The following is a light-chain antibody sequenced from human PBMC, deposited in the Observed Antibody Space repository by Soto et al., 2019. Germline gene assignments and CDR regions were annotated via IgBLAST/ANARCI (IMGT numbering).Light chain of an antibody. V-gene: IGKV3-11*01. CDR2: DAS. CDR1: QSVSGY. CDR3: QQRSKWRT. Sequence: EIVLTQPPATLSLSPGETATLSCRASQSVSGYLAWFQQKPGQAPRLLIYDASKRATGIPARFSGSGFGTDYTLTISSLEPEDFAVYYCQQRSKWRTFGQGTKVDIK. J-gene: IGKJ1*01.